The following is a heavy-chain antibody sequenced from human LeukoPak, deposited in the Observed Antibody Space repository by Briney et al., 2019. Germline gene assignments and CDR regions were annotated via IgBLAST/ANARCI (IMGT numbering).Heavy chain of an antibody. CDR3: ARGYKANYFDF. D-gene: IGHD5-18*01. V-gene: IGHV3-7*04. CDR1: GFTFSDDW. J-gene: IGHJ4*02. CDR2: IKEDGSEK. Sequence: PGGSLRLSCAASGFTFSDDWMSWVRRTPGKGLEWVASIKEDGSEKYYVDSVKGRFTISRDNANNSLYLQMNSLSAEDTAVYYCARGYKANYFDFWGQGILVTVSS.